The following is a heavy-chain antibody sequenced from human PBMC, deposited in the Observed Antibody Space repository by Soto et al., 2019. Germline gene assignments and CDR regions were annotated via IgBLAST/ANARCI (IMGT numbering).Heavy chain of an antibody. V-gene: IGHV4-4*02. J-gene: IGHJ4*02. D-gene: IGHD6-19*01. CDR2: IYHSGST. Sequence: SDTLSLTFAVSGGSISSSNWWSWVRQPPGKGLEWIGEIYHSGSTNYNPSLKSRVTISVDKSKNQFSLKLSSVTAADTAVYYCARADYGDYSSYSSGWYYFDYWGQGTLVTVSS. CDR1: GGSISSSNW. CDR3: ARADYGDYSSYSSGWYYFDY.